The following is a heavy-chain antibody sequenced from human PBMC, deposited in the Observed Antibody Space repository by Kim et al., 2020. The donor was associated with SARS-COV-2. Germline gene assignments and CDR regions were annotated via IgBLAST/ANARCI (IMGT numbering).Heavy chain of an antibody. CDR1: GFTFSSYA. D-gene: IGHD3-10*01. V-gene: IGHV3-23*01. Sequence: GGSLRLSCAASGFTFSSYAMSWVRQAPGKGLEWVSAISGSGGSTYYADSVKGRFTISRDNSKNTLYLQMNSLRAEDTAVYYCAKDPVTPWFGEILFDPWGQGTLVTVSS. J-gene: IGHJ5*02. CDR2: ISGSGGST. CDR3: AKDPVTPWFGEILFDP.